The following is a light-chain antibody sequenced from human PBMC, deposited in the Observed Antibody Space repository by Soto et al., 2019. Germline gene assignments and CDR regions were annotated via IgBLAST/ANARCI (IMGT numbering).Light chain of an antibody. CDR2: SNN. CDR3: AAWDDSLNVYV. CDR1: SSNIGSNT. V-gene: IGLV1-44*01. Sequence: QAVVTQPPSASGTPGQRVTISCSGSSSNIGSNTVNWYQQLPGTAPKLLIYSNNQRPSGVPDRFSGSKSGTSASLAISGLQSEDEADYYCAAWDDSLNVYVFGTGNKVTVL. J-gene: IGLJ1*01.